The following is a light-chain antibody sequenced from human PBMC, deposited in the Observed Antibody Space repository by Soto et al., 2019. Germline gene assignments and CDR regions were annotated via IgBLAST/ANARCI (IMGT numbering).Light chain of an antibody. Sequence: EIVLTQSPVTLALSPGERATLSCRASQSLTSSYLAWYQQKPRHAPRLLIYGAFSRATVIPERCSGSWGTEFSPITSSRLAPEDVAVYCCQQYGSLITFGQGTRLEIK. CDR1: QSLTSSY. CDR2: GAF. V-gene: IGKV3-20*01. CDR3: QQYGSLIT. J-gene: IGKJ5*01.